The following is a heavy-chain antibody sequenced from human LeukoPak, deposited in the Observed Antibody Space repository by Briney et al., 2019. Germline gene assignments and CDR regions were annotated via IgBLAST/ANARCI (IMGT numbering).Heavy chain of an antibody. CDR3: ANYGDYGWYFDL. CDR1: GGSIRSSY. CDR2: IYYSGNT. V-gene: IGHV4-59*08. Sequence: SETLSLTCTVSGGSIRSSYWSWIRQPPGKGLEWVGYIYYSGNTNYNPSLKSQVTISVDTSKNQFSLKLGSVTAADTAVYYCANYGDYGWYFDLWGRGTLVTVSS. J-gene: IGHJ2*01. D-gene: IGHD4-17*01.